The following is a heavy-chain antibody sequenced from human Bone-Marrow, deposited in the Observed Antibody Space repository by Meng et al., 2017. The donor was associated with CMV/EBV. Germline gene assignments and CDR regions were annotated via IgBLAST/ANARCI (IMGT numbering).Heavy chain of an antibody. Sequence: ASVKVSCKASGYTFTSYGISWVRQAPGQGLEWMGWISAYNGNTNYAQKLQGRVTMTTDTSTSTAYMELRSLRSDDTAVYYCARATQQWLVPYYFDYWGQGTLVTVSS. CDR1: GYTFTSYG. J-gene: IGHJ4*02. D-gene: IGHD6-19*01. V-gene: IGHV1-18*01. CDR3: ARATQQWLVPYYFDY. CDR2: ISAYNGNT.